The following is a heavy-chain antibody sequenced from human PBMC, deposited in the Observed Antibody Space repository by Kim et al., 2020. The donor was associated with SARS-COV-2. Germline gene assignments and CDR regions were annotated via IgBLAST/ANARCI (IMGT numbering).Heavy chain of an antibody. CDR1: GGSISSSSYY. D-gene: IGHD1-26*01. Sequence: SETLSLTCTVSGGSISSSSYYWGWIRQPPGKGLEWIGSIYYSGSTYYNPSLKSRVTISVDTSKNQFSLKLSSVTAADTAVYYCARRSGSYYPDYWGQGTLVTVSS. V-gene: IGHV4-39*01. CDR2: IYYSGST. J-gene: IGHJ4*02. CDR3: ARRSGSYYPDY.